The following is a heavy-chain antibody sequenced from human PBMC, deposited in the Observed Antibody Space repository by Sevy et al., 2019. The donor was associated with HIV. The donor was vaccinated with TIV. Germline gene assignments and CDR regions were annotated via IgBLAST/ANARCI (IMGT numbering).Heavy chain of an antibody. J-gene: IGHJ6*03. CDR1: GFTFDDYT. CDR2: ISWDGGST. CDR3: ARGKGYYYYMDV. Sequence: GSLRLSCAASGFTFDDYTMHWVRQAPGKGLEWVSLISWDGGSTYYADSVKGRFTISRDNSKNSLYLQMNSLRTEDTALYYCARGKGYYYYMDVWGKGTTVTVSS. D-gene: IGHD6-13*01. V-gene: IGHV3-43*01.